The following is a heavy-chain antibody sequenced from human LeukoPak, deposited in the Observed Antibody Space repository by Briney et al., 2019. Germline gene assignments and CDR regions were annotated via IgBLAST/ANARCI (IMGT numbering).Heavy chain of an antibody. Sequence: PGGSLRLSCAASGFTVSSNYMSWVRQAPGKGLEWVSVIYSGGSTYYADSVKGRFTISRDNPKNTLYLQMNSLRAEDTAVYYCAIYPGGRIAAPRGGETFDYWGQGTLVTVSS. D-gene: IGHD6-13*01. CDR2: IYSGGST. CDR1: GFTVSSNY. J-gene: IGHJ4*02. CDR3: AIYPGGRIAAPRGGETFDY. V-gene: IGHV3-53*01.